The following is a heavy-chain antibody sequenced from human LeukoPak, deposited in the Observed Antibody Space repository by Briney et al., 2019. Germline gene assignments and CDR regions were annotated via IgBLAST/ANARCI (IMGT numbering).Heavy chain of an antibody. J-gene: IGHJ4*02. D-gene: IGHD3-10*01. CDR3: ARVVSTMVRGVNDY. CDR2: INSDGSST. V-gene: IGHV3-74*01. CDR1: GFTFSSYW. Sequence: PGGSLRLSCAASGFTFSSYWMHWVRQAPGKGLVWVSRINSDGSSTTYADSVKGRFTFSRDNAKNSLYLQMDSLRAEDTAVYYCARVVSTMVRGVNDYWGQGTLVTVSS.